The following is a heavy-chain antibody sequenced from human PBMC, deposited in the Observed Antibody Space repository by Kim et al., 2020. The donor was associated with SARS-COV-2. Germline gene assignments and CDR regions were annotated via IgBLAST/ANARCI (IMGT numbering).Heavy chain of an antibody. CDR3: SRHSGKHGDRGFDN. Sequence: GGSLRLSCAASGFTFSASAMHWVRQASGKGLEWVGRIRSKPNNYATSYAASVTGRFTISRDDSTNTVYLQMDSLKTDDTAVYFCSRHSGKHGDRGFDNWGQGTLFTVYS. D-gene: IGHD4-17*01. CDR1: GFTFSASA. CDR2: IRSKPNNYAT. J-gene: IGHJ4*02. V-gene: IGHV3-73*01.